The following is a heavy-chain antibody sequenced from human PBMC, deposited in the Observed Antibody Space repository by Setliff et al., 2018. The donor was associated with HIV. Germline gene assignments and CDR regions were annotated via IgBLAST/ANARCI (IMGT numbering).Heavy chain of an antibody. CDR1: GGSISSGSYY. V-gene: IGHV4-61*09. J-gene: IGHJ4*02. CDR3: ARDLLGSSSLVDY. CDR2: IHTSGSS. Sequence: PSETLSLTCTVSGGSISSGSYYWSWIRQPAGKGLEWIGHIHTSGSSSYNPSLKSRVIISLETSKNQISLKLNSVTAADTAVYYCARDLLGSSSLVDYWGQGTLVTVSS. D-gene: IGHD6-6*01.